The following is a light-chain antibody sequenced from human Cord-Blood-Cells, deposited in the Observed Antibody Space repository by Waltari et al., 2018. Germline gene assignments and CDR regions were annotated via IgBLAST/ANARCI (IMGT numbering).Light chain of an antibody. CDR1: QSVCSN. CDR3: QQYNNWLIT. V-gene: IGKV3-15*01. J-gene: IGKJ5*01. Sequence: ELVLTQSPATLSVSPGERATLSCTASQSVCSNLALFQQKAGQAPRLLNYGAPTSATGIPARFSGSGSGTELTLTISSLQSEDFAVYYCQQYNNWLITFGQGTRLEIK. CDR2: GAP.